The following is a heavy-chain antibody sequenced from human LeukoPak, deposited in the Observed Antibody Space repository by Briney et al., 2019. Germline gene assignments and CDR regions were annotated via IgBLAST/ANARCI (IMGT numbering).Heavy chain of an antibody. CDR2: ISVDGGTT. V-gene: IGHV3-43*02. J-gene: IGHJ4*02. CDR3: AKDRRGGRLLPQTDS. CDR1: GFTSDYFT. D-gene: IGHD3-16*01. Sequence: GGSLTLSCAASGFTSDYFTIHGVRQAPGKGLEWVSLISVDGGTTYYTDSVKGRFTISRDNSNSYLYLQMNSLRAEDSALYYCAKDRRGGRLLPQTDSWGQG.